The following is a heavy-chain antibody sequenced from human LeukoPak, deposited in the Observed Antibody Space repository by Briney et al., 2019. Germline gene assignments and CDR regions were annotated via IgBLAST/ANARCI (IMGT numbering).Heavy chain of an antibody. D-gene: IGHD5-18*01. CDR1: GFTFSSYS. CDR3: AKDRIQLWFRSDAFDI. J-gene: IGHJ3*02. Sequence: PGGSLRLSCAASGFTFSSYSMNWVRQAPGKGLEWVSAISGSGGSTYYADSVKGRFTISRDNSKNTLYLQMNSLRAEDTAVYYCAKDRIQLWFRSDAFDIWGQGTMVTVSS. V-gene: IGHV3-23*01. CDR2: ISGSGGST.